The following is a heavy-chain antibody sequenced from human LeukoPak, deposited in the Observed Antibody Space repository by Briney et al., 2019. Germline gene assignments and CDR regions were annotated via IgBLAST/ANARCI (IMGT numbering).Heavy chain of an antibody. J-gene: IGHJ4*02. Sequence: GSLRLSCAASGFTFSSYSMSWIRQPPGKGLEWIGYIYYSGSTNYNPSLKSRVTISVDTSKNQFSLKLSSVTAADTAVYYCASHGGTNFDYWGQGTLVTVSS. CDR3: ASHGGTNFDY. CDR1: GFTFSSYS. V-gene: IGHV4-59*01. CDR2: IYYSGST. D-gene: IGHD1-1*01.